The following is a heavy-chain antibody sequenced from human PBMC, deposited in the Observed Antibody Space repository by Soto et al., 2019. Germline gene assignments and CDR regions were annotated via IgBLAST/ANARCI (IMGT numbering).Heavy chain of an antibody. CDR3: ARVRLHSYYFDY. CDR1: GGTFSSYT. D-gene: IGHD4-4*01. V-gene: IGHV1-69*02. J-gene: IGHJ4*02. CDR2: IIPILGIA. Sequence: QVQLVQSGAEVKKPGSSVKVSCKASGGTFSSYTISWVRQAPGQGLEWMGRIIPILGIANYAQKFQGRVTITADKSTSTAYMELSSLRSEDTAVYYCARVRLHSYYFDYWGQGTLLTVSS.